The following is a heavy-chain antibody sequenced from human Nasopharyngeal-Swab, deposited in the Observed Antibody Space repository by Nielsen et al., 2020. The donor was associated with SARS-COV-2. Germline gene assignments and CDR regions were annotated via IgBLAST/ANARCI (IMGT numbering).Heavy chain of an antibody. CDR1: GYRFTDYW. J-gene: IGHJ6*02. CDR3: AIGAAVGTLFHGMDV. D-gene: IGHD1-26*01. V-gene: IGHV5-51*01. Sequence: GESPKISCATSGYRFTDYWIAWVRQAPGKGLECMGTIFPGDSDTRYSPSFEGRVTISVDQSITTAYLHWTSLKASDTAKYYCAIGAAVGTLFHGMDVWGQGTMVTVSS. CDR2: IFPGDSDT.